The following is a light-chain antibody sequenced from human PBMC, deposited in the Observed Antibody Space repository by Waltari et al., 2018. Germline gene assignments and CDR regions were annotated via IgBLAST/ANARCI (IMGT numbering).Light chain of an antibody. Sequence: DIQMTQSPSTLSASAGDRVTIPCRASQNINSWLAWYQQKPGKAPKLLIHAAPSLQSGVPSRFSGGGSGTEFTLTISNLQPDDFATYYCQQYETYSGTFGQGTKVEIK. CDR1: QNINSW. CDR3: QQYETYSGT. J-gene: IGKJ1*01. V-gene: IGKV1-5*01. CDR2: AAP.